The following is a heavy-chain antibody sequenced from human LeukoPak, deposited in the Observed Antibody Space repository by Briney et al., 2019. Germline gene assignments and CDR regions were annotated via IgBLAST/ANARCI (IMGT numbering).Heavy chain of an antibody. CDR2: INHSGST. Sequence: SETLSLTCAVYGGSFSGYYWSWIRQPPGKGLEWIGEINHSGSTNYNPSLKSRVTISVDTSKNQFSLKLSSVTAADTAVYYCARAITMMGDWFDPWGQGTLVTVSS. D-gene: IGHD3-22*01. CDR3: ARAITMMGDWFDP. J-gene: IGHJ5*02. CDR1: GGSFSGYY. V-gene: IGHV4-34*01.